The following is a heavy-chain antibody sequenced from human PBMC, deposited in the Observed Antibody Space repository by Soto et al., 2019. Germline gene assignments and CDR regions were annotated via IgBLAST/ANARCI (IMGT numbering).Heavy chain of an antibody. V-gene: IGHV3-11*01. CDR2: IDTSGTKI. J-gene: IGHJ4*02. CDR1: GYTFSDYY. CDR3: ASHYDMWSGYLSPVDY. Sequence: QVQLVESGGDLVKPGGSLRLSCAASGYTFSDYYMSWIRQAPGKGLEWISYIDTSGTKIYYAESVKGRFTITRDNAKNSLYLEMNRLRDEDTAVYYCASHYDMWSGYLSPVDYWGQGTLVTVSS. D-gene: IGHD3-3*01.